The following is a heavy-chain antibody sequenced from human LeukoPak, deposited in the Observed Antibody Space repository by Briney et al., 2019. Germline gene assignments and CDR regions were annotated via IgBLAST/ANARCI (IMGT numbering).Heavy chain of an antibody. CDR3: ARGVVGVHDYYYYMDG. CDR2: IYYSGST. V-gene: IGHV4-59*01. D-gene: IGHD3-16*01. CDR1: GGSISSYY. Sequence: PSETLSLTCTVSGGSISSYYWSWIRQPPGKGLEWIGYIYYSGSTNYNPSLKSRVTISVDTSKNQFSLKLSSVTAADTAVYYCARGVVGVHDYYYYMDGWGKGTTVTVSS. J-gene: IGHJ6*03.